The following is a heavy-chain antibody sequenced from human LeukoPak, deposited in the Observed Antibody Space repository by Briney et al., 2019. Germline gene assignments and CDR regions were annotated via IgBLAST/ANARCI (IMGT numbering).Heavy chain of an antibody. V-gene: IGHV3-21*01. D-gene: IGHD5-12*01. CDR3: ASPSWPNAYYMDV. J-gene: IGHJ6*03. CDR2: ISSSSNYI. CDR1: GFTFSSYS. Sequence: PGGSLRLSCAASGFTFSSYSMNWVRQAPGKGLEWVSSISSSSNYIYYADSVKGRFTISRDNAKNSLYLQMNSLRAEDTAVYYCASPSWPNAYYMDVWGKGTTVTVSS.